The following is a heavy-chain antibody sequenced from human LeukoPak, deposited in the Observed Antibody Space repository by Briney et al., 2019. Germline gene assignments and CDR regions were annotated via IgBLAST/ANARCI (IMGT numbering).Heavy chain of an antibody. D-gene: IGHD4-17*01. Sequence: KTSETLSLTCTVSGYSISSGYYWGWIRQPPGKGLEWIGRIYTSGSTNYNPSLKSRVTISVDTSKNQFSLKLSSVTAADTAVYYCARVRSLRVTVTTPYYYYMDVWGKGTTVTISS. CDR3: ARVRSLRVTVTTPYYYYMDV. J-gene: IGHJ6*03. CDR2: IYTSGST. V-gene: IGHV4-38-2*02. CDR1: GYSISSGYY.